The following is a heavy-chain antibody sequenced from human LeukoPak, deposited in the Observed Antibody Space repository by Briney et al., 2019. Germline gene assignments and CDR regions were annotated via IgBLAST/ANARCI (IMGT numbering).Heavy chain of an antibody. Sequence: ASVKVSCKASGYTFTSYDINWVRQATGQGLEWMGRMNPNSGNTGYAQKFQGRVTITRNTSISTAYMELSSLRSEDTAVYYCARVGGATLAVDYWGQGTLVTVSS. CDR2: MNPNSGNT. J-gene: IGHJ4*02. D-gene: IGHD1-26*01. CDR3: ARVGGATLAVDY. CDR1: GYTFTSYD. V-gene: IGHV1-8*03.